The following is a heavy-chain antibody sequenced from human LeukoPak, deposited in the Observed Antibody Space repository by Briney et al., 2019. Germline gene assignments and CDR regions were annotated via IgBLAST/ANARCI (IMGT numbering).Heavy chain of an antibody. Sequence: GGSLRLSCAASGFTFDDYAMHWVRQAPGKGLEWVSLISWDGGSTYYADSVKGRFTISRDNSKNSLYLQMNSLRAEDTALYYCAKDYYDSSGYPYFDYWGQGTLVTVSS. V-gene: IGHV3-43D*03. D-gene: IGHD3-22*01. J-gene: IGHJ4*02. CDR1: GFTFDDYA. CDR3: AKDYYDSSGYPYFDY. CDR2: ISWDGGST.